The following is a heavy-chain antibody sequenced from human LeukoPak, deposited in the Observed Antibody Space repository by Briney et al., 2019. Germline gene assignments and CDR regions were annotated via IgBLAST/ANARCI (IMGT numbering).Heavy chain of an antibody. J-gene: IGHJ6*03. CDR1: VGTFSSYA. CDR3: AAPERGVGYHYYMDV. D-gene: IGHD1-1*01. CDR2: IIPIFGTA. V-gene: IGHV1-69*13. Sequence: SVKVSCKASVGTFSSYAISWVRQAPGQGLEWLGGIIPIFGTANYAQKFQGRVTITADESTSTAYMELSSLISEDTAVYYCAAPERGVGYHYYMDVWGKGTTVTVSS.